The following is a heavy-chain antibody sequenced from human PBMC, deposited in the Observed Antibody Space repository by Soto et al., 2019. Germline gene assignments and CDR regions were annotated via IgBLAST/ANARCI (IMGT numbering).Heavy chain of an antibody. J-gene: IGHJ6*02. CDR1: GYTFTGYY. CDR3: ARAPNYDFWSGYYNYYYGMDV. D-gene: IGHD3-3*01. CDR2: INPNSGGT. V-gene: IGHV1-2*04. Sequence: ASVKVSCKASGYTFTGYYMHWVRQAPGQGLEWMGWINPNSGGTNYAQKFQGWVTMTRDTSISTAYMELSRLRSDDTAVYYCARAPNYDFWSGYYNYYYGMDVWGQGTTVTVSS.